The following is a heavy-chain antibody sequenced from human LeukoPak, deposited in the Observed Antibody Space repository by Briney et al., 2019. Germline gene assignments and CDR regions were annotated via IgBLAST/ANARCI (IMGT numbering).Heavy chain of an antibody. J-gene: IGHJ5*02. CDR2: TILSCGTA. V-gene: IGHV1-69*01. Sequence: SVTVSRKASGASFSSYANSWMRHAPAQGLELMGGTILSCGTANYAQKFQGRGTITADESTSKAYMDLRSLRCGDTAVYYCARDQVEAGPYPHHWFDPWGQGTLVSVCS. D-gene: IGHD6-19*01. CDR1: GASFSSYA. CDR3: ARDQVEAGPYPHHWFDP.